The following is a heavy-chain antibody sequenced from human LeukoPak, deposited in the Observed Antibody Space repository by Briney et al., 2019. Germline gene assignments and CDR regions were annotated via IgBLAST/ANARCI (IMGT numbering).Heavy chain of an antibody. D-gene: IGHD3-9*01. CDR2: INNDGSSA. Sequence: PGGSLRLSCAASGVTFSSYWMHWVRQAPGKGLVWVSRINNDGSSAYYADSVKGRFTISRDNAKNTLYLQMDSLRAEDTAVYYCAREVLDYDILTGYYKDWYFDLWGRGTLVTVSS. CDR1: GVTFSSYW. CDR3: AREVLDYDILTGYYKDWYFDL. V-gene: IGHV3-74*01. J-gene: IGHJ2*01.